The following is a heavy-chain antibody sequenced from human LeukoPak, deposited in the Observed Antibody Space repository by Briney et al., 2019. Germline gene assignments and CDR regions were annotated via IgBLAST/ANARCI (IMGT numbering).Heavy chain of an antibody. D-gene: IGHD3-3*01. V-gene: IGHV3-74*01. J-gene: IGHJ3*02. CDR3: ARDPSDYDFWSGYYKDDAFDI. CDR2: INSDGSST. Sequence: GGSLRLSCAASGFTFSSYWMHWVRQAPGKGLAWVSRINSDGSSTSYADSVKGRFTISRDNAKNTLYLQMNSLRAEDTAVYYCARDPSDYDFWSGYYKDDAFDIWGQGTMVTVSS. CDR1: GFTFSSYW.